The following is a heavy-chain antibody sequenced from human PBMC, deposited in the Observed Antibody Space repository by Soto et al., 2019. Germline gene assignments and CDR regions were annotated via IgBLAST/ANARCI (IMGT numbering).Heavy chain of an antibody. V-gene: IGHV3-23*01. D-gene: IGHD3-10*01. CDR2: ISGGGETT. J-gene: IGHJ4*02. Sequence: EVQLLESGGGFVQPGGSLRLTCSASGFTFSSYAMWWVRQAPGKGLECVSAISGGGETTYYADSVKGRFTISRDNSKNTLYLQMNVLRAEDTAVYYCAFNSGSGSYYFDYWGPGKLVTV. CDR1: GFTFSSYA. CDR3: AFNSGSGSYYFDY.